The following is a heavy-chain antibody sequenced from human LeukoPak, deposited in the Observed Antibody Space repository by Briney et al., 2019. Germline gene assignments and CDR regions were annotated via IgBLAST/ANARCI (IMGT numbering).Heavy chain of an antibody. Sequence: ASVKVSCKASGYTFTGYYMHWVRQAPGQGLEWMGWINPNSGGTNYAQKFQGRVTMTRDTSISTAYMELSRLRSDDTAVYYCARERGCCSSTSCYTGMRRWFDPWGQGTLVTVSS. CDR3: ARERGCCSSTSCYTGMRRWFDP. J-gene: IGHJ5*02. D-gene: IGHD2-2*02. CDR1: GYTFTGYY. CDR2: INPNSGGT. V-gene: IGHV1-2*02.